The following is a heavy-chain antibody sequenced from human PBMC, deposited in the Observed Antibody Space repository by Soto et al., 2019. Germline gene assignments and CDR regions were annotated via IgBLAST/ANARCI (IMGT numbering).Heavy chain of an antibody. CDR3: ERISVASRYMDV. V-gene: IGHV4-39*01. CDR1: GGSISSSSYY. Sequence: SETLSLTCTVSGGSISSSSYYWGWIRQSPGKGLEWIGSFYYSGSTYYSPSLRSRVTISGDTSRKQISLRLSSVTAADTAVYYGERISVASRYMDVWGKGNTVNVS. D-gene: IGHD5-12*01. CDR2: FYYSGST. J-gene: IGHJ6*03.